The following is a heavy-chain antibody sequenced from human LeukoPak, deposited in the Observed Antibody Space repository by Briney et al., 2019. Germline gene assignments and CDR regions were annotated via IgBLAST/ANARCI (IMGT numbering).Heavy chain of an antibody. CDR3: ARETIPYCGGDCYSFDY. Sequence: GGSLKLSCVVSGFTFSGSAVHWVRQAPGKGLEWVAIISYDGGNKYYADSVKGRFTISRDNSKNTLYLQMNSLRAEDTAVYYCARETIPYCGGDCYSFDYWGQGTLVTVSS. J-gene: IGHJ4*02. CDR2: ISYDGGNK. V-gene: IGHV3-30*04. CDR1: GFTFSGSA. D-gene: IGHD2-21*02.